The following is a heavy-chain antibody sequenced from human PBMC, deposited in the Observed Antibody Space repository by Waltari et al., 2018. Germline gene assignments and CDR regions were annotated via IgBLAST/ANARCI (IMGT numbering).Heavy chain of an antibody. CDR2: IYSGLT. CDR1: GDSFSSRGHH. Sequence: QGQLQESGPGLLKPSETLSGTCNVSGDSFSSRGHHWAWARQPPGKGLEWIASIYSGLTYYNPSLKSRVTISVGASKSQVSLLMRSVTAADTAVYYCVTNPARSSRPLHFDFWGQGTLVTVSS. D-gene: IGHD6-6*01. J-gene: IGHJ4*02. V-gene: IGHV4-39*07. CDR3: VTNPARSSRPLHFDF.